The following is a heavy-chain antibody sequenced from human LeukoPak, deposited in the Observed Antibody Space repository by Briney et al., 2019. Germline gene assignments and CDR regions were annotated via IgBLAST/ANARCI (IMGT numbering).Heavy chain of an antibody. CDR2: IYYSGST. J-gene: IGHJ4*02. CDR1: GGSISGYY. D-gene: IGHD2-21*02. CDR3: ARRGCGGDCQPYYFDY. Sequence: TSETLSLTCTVSGGSISGYYWSWIRQPPGKGLEWIGYIYYSGSTNYNPSLKSRVTMSVDTSKNQFSLKVTSVTAADTAVYYCARRGCGGDCQPYYFDYWGQGTLVTVSS. V-gene: IGHV4-59*12.